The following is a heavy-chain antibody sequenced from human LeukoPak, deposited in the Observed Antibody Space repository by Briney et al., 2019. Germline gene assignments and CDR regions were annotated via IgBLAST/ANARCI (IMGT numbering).Heavy chain of an antibody. V-gene: IGHV3-21*01. J-gene: IGHJ4*02. Sequence: GGSLRLSCAASGFTFSSYSMNWVRQAPGKGPEWVSSISSSSSYIYYADSVKGRFTISRDNAKNSLYLQMNSLRAEDTAVYYCARVPSPLIVVVPAAEILDYWGQGTLVTVSS. CDR3: ARVPSPLIVVVPAAEILDY. D-gene: IGHD2-2*01. CDR2: ISSSSSYI. CDR1: GFTFSSYS.